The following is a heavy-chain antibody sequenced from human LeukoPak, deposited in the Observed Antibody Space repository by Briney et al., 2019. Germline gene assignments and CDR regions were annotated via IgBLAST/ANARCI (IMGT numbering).Heavy chain of an antibody. CDR2: IYYSGRT. J-gene: IGHJ3*02. CDR1: GGSISSYY. CDR3: ARSPIAVAGTTAFDI. Sequence: SETLSLTCSVSGGSISSYYWSWIRQPPGKGLEWIGYIYYSGRTNYNPSLKSRVTISVDTSKNHFSLKLSSVTAADTAVYYCARSPIAVAGTTAFDIWGQGTMVTVSS. V-gene: IGHV4-59*12. D-gene: IGHD6-19*01.